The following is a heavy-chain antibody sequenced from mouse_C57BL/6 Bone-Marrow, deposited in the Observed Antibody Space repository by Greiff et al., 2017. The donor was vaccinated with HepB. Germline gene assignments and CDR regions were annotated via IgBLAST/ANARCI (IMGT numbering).Heavy chain of an antibody. V-gene: IGHV8-8*01. Sequence: QVTLKESGPGILQPSQTLSLTCSFSGFSLSTFGMGVGWIRQPSGKGLEWLAHIWWDDDKYYHPALKSRLTISKDTSKNQVLLKIANVDTADTATYYCARIHYYGSSFPYYFDYWGQGTTLTVSS. D-gene: IGHD1-1*01. CDR3: ARIHYYGSSFPYYFDY. CDR1: GFSLSTFGMG. CDR2: IWWDDDK. J-gene: IGHJ2*01.